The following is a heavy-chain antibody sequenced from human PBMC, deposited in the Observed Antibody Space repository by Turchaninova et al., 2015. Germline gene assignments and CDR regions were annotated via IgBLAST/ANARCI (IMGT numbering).Heavy chain of an antibody. V-gene: IGHV2-5*02. D-gene: IGHD5-18*01. CDR3: THRRQKGDSYGY. J-gene: IGHJ4*02. CDR1: GFSFSTTGVG. CDR2: IYWEDDK. Sequence: QITLKESGPTLVKPTQTLTLTCTFSGFSFSTTGVGVGWIRQPPGKALEWLALIYWEDDKRYRQSLKIRLNITKDTSKNQVVLTMTNMDPGDTSTYYCTHRRQKGDSYGYWGQGVLVTVSS.